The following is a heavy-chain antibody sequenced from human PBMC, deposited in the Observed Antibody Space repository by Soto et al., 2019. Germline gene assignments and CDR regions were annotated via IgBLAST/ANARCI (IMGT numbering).Heavy chain of an antibody. D-gene: IGHD3-10*01. CDR3: ARSRRPYYGSGTPNYYGMDV. CDR2: IDPSDSYT. V-gene: IGHV5-10-1*01. Sequence: PGESLKISCKGSGYSFTSYWISWVLQMPWKGLEWMGRIDPSDSYTNYSPSFQGHVTISADKSISTAYLQWSSLKASDTAMYYCARSRRPYYGSGTPNYYGMDVWGQGTTVTVSS. J-gene: IGHJ6*02. CDR1: GYSFTSYW.